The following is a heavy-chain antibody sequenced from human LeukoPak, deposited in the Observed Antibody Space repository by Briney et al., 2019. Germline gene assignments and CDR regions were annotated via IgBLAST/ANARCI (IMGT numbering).Heavy chain of an antibody. CDR3: AKDPSYDFWSGFYPYFDY. Sequence: GGSLRLSCAASGFTFPSYAMSWVRQGPQEGLEWGSSIFGSGGTTSYADSVKGRFTISRDNSKNTLYLLMNSLRAEDTAVYYCAKDPSYDFWSGFYPYFDYWGQGTLVTVSS. CDR2: IFGSGGTT. V-gene: IGHV3-23*01. D-gene: IGHD3-3*01. J-gene: IGHJ4*02. CDR1: GFTFPSYA.